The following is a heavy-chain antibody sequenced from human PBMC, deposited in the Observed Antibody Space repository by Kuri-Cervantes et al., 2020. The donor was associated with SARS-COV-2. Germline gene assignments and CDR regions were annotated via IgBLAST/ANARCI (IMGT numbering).Heavy chain of an antibody. Sequence: ASVKVSCKASGYTFTGYYMHWVRQAPGQGLEWMGWINPNSGGTNYAQKFQGRVTMTRDSSTSTLYMELSSLTSDDTAVYYCAREIYSTSSQAFGIWGQGTMVTVSS. CDR1: GYTFTGYY. J-gene: IGHJ3*02. D-gene: IGHD6-6*01. CDR2: INPNSGGT. CDR3: AREIYSTSSQAFGI. V-gene: IGHV1-2*02.